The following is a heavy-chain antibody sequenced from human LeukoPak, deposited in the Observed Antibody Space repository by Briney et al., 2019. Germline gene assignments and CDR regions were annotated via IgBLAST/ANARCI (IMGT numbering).Heavy chain of an antibody. CDR1: GFTFSGYG. J-gene: IGHJ4*02. CDR2: IWYDGSNK. Sequence: GGSLRLSCAASGFTFSGYGMHWVRQAPGKGLEWVAVIWYDGSNKYYADSVKGRFTISRDNSKNTLYLQMNSLRAEDTAVYYCAREPRRRVVVVAALDYWGQGTLVTVSS. CDR3: AREPRRRVVVVAALDY. D-gene: IGHD2-15*01. V-gene: IGHV3-33*01.